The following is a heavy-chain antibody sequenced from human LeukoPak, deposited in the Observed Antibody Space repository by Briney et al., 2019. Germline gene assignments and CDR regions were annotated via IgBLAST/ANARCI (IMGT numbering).Heavy chain of an antibody. CDR3: ARNFYGSGTFEN. CDR2: MSPDSGNT. V-gene: IGHV1-8*01. D-gene: IGHD3-10*01. Sequence: ASVKVSCKASGHTFINYDINWVRQATGQGLEWMGWMSPDSGNTGYAQNFQGRVTLTRNTSISTAYMELSSLKSEDTAVYYCARNFYGSGTFENWGQGTLVTVSS. J-gene: IGHJ4*02. CDR1: GHTFINYD.